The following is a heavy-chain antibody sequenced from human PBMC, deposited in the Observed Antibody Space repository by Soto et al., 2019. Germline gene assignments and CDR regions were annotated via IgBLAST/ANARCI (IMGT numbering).Heavy chain of an antibody. D-gene: IGHD5-12*01. V-gene: IGHV5-10-1*01. J-gene: IGHJ6*02. Sequence: GESLKISCKGSGYSFTTYWISWVRQMPGKGLEWMGRIDPSDSYTNYSPSFQGHVTISADKSISTAYLQWSSLKASDTAMYYCARQEKRRWLQSYYGMDVWGQGTKVTVSS. CDR3: ARQEKRRWLQSYYGMDV. CDR1: GYSFTTYW. CDR2: IDPSDSYT.